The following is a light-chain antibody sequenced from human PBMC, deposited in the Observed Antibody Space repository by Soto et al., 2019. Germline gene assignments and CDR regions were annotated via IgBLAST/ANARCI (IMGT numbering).Light chain of an antibody. J-gene: IGKJ2*01. CDR1: QDISNY. CDR3: QQYDNLPRT. Sequence: DIQMTQSPSSLSASVGDRVTITCQARQDISNYLNWYQQKPGKAPKLLIYDASNVETGVPSRFSGSGSGTDFTFTISSLQPEDIATYYCQQYDNLPRTFGQGTKLEIK. CDR2: DAS. V-gene: IGKV1-33*01.